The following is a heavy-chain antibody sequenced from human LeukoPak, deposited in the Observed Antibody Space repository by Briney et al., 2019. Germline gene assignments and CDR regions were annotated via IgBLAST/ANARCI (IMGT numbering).Heavy chain of an antibody. D-gene: IGHD3-9*01. J-gene: IGHJ3*02. V-gene: IGHV4-4*07. CDR2: IYTSGST. CDR1: GGSISSYY. Sequence: SETLSLTCTVSGGSISSYYWSWIRQPAGKGLEWIGRIYTSGSTNYNPSLKSRVTMSVDTSKNQFSLKLSSVTAADTAVYYCARATPVLRYFDWLSAHDAFDIWGQGTMVTVSS. CDR3: ARATPVLRYFDWLSAHDAFDI.